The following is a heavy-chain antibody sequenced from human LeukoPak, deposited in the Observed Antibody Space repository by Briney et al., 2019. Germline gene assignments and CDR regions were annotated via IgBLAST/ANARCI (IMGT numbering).Heavy chain of an antibody. J-gene: IGHJ5*02. CDR3: ARDMRYCSSTSCTNWFDP. CDR2: ISAYNGNT. CDR1: GYTFTSYG. V-gene: IGHV1-18*01. Sequence: ASVKVSCKASGYTFTSYGISWVRQAPGQGLEWMGWISAYNGNTNYAQKLQGRVTMTTDTSTSTAYMELRSLRSDDTAVYYCARDMRYCSSTSCTNWFDPWGQGTLVTVSS. D-gene: IGHD2-2*01.